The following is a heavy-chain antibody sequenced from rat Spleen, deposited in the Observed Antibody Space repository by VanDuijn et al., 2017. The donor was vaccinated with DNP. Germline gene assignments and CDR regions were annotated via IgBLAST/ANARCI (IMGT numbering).Heavy chain of an antibody. D-gene: IGHD3-6*01. CDR2: ISTSGGTT. CDR1: GFTFSNYD. J-gene: IGHJ3*01. Sequence: EVQLVESGGGLVQPGRSLKLSCAASGFTFSNYDMAWVRRTPTKGLEWVASISTSGGTTYYRDSVKGRFTVSRDNAISTLYLQMDSLGSEDTATNYCATASNSGFTYWGQGTLVTVSS. CDR3: ATASNSGFTY. V-gene: IGHV5-25*01.